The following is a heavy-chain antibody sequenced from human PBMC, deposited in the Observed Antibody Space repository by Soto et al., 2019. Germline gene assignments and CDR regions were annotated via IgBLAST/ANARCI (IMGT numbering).Heavy chain of an antibody. CDR2: INHSGST. Sequence: SETLSLTCAVYGGSFSDFYWTWIRQPPGKGLELIWEINHSGSTNYNPSLKSRVAISVDTSKNQFSLKLSSVTAADTAVYYCATGRAVAGTRYYYYYGMDVWGQGTTVTVS. D-gene: IGHD6-19*01. V-gene: IGHV4-34*01. CDR1: GGSFSDFY. J-gene: IGHJ6*02. CDR3: ATGRAVAGTRYYYYYGMDV.